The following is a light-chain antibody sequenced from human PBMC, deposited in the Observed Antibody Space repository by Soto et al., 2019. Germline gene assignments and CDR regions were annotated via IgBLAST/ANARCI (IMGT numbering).Light chain of an antibody. CDR1: QSISSY. CDR3: QESDSLPRT. CDR2: AAS. J-gene: IGKJ1*01. V-gene: IGKV1-39*01. Sequence: PVTLTKSSLSSSVGDRFSLTCLASQSISSYLNWYQHKPGKAPKLLIYAASSLQTGVPSRFSGSRSGTDFALTISSLQRDDFATYYCQESDSLPRTVAQGTKL.